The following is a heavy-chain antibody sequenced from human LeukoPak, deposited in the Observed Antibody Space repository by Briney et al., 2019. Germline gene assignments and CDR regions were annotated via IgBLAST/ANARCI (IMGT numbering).Heavy chain of an antibody. J-gene: IGHJ4*02. CDR1: GYTLTGYY. CDR3: ARGGPLTDRSLHYFDY. D-gene: IGHD1-14*01. V-gene: IGHV1-2*02. CDR2: INPNSGAT. Sequence: GASVKVSCKASGYTLTGYYMHWVRQAPGQGLEWMGWINPNSGATHYAQKFQGRVTMTRDTSITTAYMDLSGLRSDDTAVYYCARGGPLTDRSLHYFDYWGQGTLVTVSS.